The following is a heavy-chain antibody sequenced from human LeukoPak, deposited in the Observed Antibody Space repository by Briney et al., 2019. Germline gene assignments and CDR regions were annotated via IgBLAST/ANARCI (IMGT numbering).Heavy chain of an antibody. CDR3: ARSPHILTGENFDY. V-gene: IGHV1-2*02. D-gene: IGHD3-9*01. J-gene: IGHJ4*02. Sequence: ASVKVSCKTSVYTFTGYYMHWVRQAPGQGLEWMGWINPNSGGTNYAQKFQDRVSMIRDTSISTAYMHLSRLRSDDTAVYYCARSPHILTGENFDYWGQGTLLTVSS. CDR1: VYTFTGYY. CDR2: INPNSGGT.